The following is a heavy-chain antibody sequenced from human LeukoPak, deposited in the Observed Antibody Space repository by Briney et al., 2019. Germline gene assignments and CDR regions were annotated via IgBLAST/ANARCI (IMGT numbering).Heavy chain of an antibody. CDR3: AKDPGASVSGFHMDV. D-gene: IGHD2-8*02. V-gene: IGHV3-30*02. J-gene: IGHJ6*03. Sequence: GGSLRLSCAASGFTFRNYGMHWVRQATGKGLEWVSFIWSDGNNRFYADSVKGRFTISRDNSKNMLYLQMDSLRPDDTALYYCAKDPGASVSGFHMDVWGKGTTVIAS. CDR1: GFTFRNYG. CDR2: IWSDGNNR.